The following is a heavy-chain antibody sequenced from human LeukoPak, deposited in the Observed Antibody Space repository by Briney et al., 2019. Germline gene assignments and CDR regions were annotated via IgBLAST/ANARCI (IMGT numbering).Heavy chain of an antibody. Sequence: ASVKVSCKASGYTFTSYYMHWVRQAPGQGLEWMGIINPSGGSTSYAQKFQGRATMTRDTSTSTVYMELSSLRSEDTAVYYCARELYCSSTSCTYYYYMDVWGKGTTVTVSS. CDR2: INPSGGST. J-gene: IGHJ6*03. V-gene: IGHV1-46*01. D-gene: IGHD2-2*01. CDR3: ARELYCSSTSCTYYYYMDV. CDR1: GYTFTSYY.